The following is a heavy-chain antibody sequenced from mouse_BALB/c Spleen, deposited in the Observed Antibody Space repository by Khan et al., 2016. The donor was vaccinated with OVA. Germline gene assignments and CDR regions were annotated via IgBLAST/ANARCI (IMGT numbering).Heavy chain of an antibody. CDR2: IWGDGST. J-gene: IGHJ2*01. Sequence: VELVESGPGLVAPSQSLSITCTVSEFSLTAYGVNWVRQPPGKGLEWLGMIWGDGSTDYNSALKSKLSISKDNSKSQVFLKMNSLQTDDTARYYRAINYFGSSFYFDYWGQGTTLTVSS. V-gene: IGHV2-6-7*01. CDR3: AINYFGSSFYFDY. D-gene: IGHD1-1*01. CDR1: EFSLTAYG.